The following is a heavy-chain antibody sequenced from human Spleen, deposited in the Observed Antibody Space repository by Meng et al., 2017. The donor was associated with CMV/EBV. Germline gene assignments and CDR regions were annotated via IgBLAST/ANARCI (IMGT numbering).Heavy chain of an antibody. CDR1: GGSISSNGYY. D-gene: IGHD2/OR15-2a*01. V-gene: IGHV4-39*07. Sequence: SETLSLTCTVSGGSISSNGYYWGWIRQPPGKGLEWIGRIYTSGSTNYNPSLKSRVTISVDTSKNQFSLKLSSVTAADTAVYYCARNRKKAFDIWGQGTMVTVSS. J-gene: IGHJ3*02. CDR3: ARNRKKAFDI. CDR2: IYTSGST.